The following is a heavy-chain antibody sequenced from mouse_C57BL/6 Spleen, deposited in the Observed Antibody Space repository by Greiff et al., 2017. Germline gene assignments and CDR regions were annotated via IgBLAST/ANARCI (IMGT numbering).Heavy chain of an antibody. Sequence: EVKLVESGGGLVQPGGFLKLSCAASGFTFSDYGMAWVRQAPRKGPEWVAFISNLAYSIYYADTVTGRFTIYRENDKHTMYLERSSLGSEDTAMYYCARQHGAMDYWGQGTSVTVSS. V-gene: IGHV5-15*04. CDR3: ARQHGAMDY. CDR2: ISNLAYSI. J-gene: IGHJ4*01. CDR1: GFTFSDYG.